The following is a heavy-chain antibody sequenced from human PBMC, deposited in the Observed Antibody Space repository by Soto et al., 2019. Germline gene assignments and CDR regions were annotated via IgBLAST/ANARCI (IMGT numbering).Heavy chain of an antibody. CDR1: GYSITSGYY. CDR3: TRVVDGLDY. CDR2: FYYGGST. D-gene: IGHD5-12*01. Sequence: PSETLSLTCDVSGYSITSGYYWGWVRQPPGKGLEWIGSFYYGGSTFYNPSLKSRVTISVDASKNNFSLRLTSVTAADTAVYFCTRVVDGLDYWGQGILVTVSS. V-gene: IGHV4-38-2*01. J-gene: IGHJ4*02.